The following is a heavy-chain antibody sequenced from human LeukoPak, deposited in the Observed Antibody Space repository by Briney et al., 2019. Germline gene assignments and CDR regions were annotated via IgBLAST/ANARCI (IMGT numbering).Heavy chain of an antibody. CDR2: IYHSGST. Sequence: SETLSLTCTVSGGSISSGGYYWSWIRQPPGKGLEWIGYIYHSGSTYYNPSLKGRVTISVDRSKNQFSLKLSSVTTADTAVYYCARAKQLDYWGQGTLVTVSS. D-gene: IGHD6-6*01. CDR1: GGSISSGGYY. CDR3: ARAKQLDY. V-gene: IGHV4-30-2*01. J-gene: IGHJ4*02.